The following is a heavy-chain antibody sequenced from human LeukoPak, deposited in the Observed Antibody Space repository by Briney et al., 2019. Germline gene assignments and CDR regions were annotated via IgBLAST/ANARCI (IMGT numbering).Heavy chain of an antibody. CDR1: GFTFSTYW. V-gene: IGHV3-7*01. CDR3: ARRTVVAREDY. D-gene: IGHD4-23*01. CDR2: INQDGSEK. Sequence: GGSLRLSCAASGFTFSTYWMSWVRQSPGKGLEWVANINQDGSEKNCVDSVKGRFTISRDNAKSSLSLQMNSLGAEDTAVYYCARRTVVAREDYWGQGTLVTVSS. J-gene: IGHJ4*02.